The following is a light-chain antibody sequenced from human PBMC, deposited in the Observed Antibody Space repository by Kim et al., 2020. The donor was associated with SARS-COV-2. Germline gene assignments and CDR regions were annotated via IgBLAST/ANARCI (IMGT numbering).Light chain of an antibody. CDR1: QDIGHY. J-gene: IGKJ1*01. CDR2: DAS. Sequence: DIQMTQSPSSLSASVGDRVTLTCRESQDIGHYLAWYQQKPGKVPKLLISDASTLRSGVPSRFSGSGSGTDFTLTINSLQPEDVATDYCEKYDGAPWTFGQGTKVDIK. V-gene: IGKV1-27*01. CDR3: EKYDGAPWT.